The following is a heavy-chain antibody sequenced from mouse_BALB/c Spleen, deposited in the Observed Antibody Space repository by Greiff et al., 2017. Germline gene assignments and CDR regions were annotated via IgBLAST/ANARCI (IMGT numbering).Heavy chain of an antibody. CDR1: GFTFSSYG. J-gene: IGHJ2*01. CDR3: AREGGYDEGDAMDY. V-gene: IGHV5-6-3*01. CDR2: INSNGGST. Sequence: EVMLVESGGGLVQPGGSLKLSCAASGFTFSSYGMSWVRQTPDKRLELVATINSNGGSTYYPDSVKGRFTISRDNAKNTLYLQMSSLKSEDTAMYYCAREGGYDEGDAMDYWGQGTTLTVSS. D-gene: IGHD2-2*01.